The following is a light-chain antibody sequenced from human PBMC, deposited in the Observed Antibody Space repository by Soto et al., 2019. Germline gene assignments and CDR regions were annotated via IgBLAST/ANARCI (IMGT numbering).Light chain of an antibody. CDR2: EVS. CDR1: SSDVGGYNY. J-gene: IGLJ2*01. CDR3: SSYTSSSTLV. V-gene: IGLV2-14*01. Sequence: QSALTQPASVSGSPGQSITISCTGTSSDVGGYNYVSWYQHHPGKAPKVMIYEVSNRPSGISNRFSGSKAGNTAYLTISGLQAEDEADYYCSSYTSSSTLVFGGGTKLTVL.